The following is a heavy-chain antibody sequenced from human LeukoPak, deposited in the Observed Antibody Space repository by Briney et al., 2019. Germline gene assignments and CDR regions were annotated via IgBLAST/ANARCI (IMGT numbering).Heavy chain of an antibody. CDR1: GFTFSSYG. Sequence: GGSLRLSCAASGFTFSSYGMSWVRQAPGKGLEWVSRISGSGVSTYYADSVKGRFSISRDNSKNTLYLQMNSLRAEDTAVCYCAKDRVVVVAATSLLENWGQGSLITVSS. V-gene: IGHV3-23*01. J-gene: IGHJ4*02. D-gene: IGHD2-15*01. CDR2: ISGSGVST. CDR3: AKDRVVVVAATSLLEN.